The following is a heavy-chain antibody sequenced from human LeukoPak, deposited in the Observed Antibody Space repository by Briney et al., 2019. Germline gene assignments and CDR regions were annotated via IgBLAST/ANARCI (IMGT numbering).Heavy chain of an antibody. V-gene: IGHV4-39*07. CDR3: ARDGSDNWGLFDN. J-gene: IGHJ4*02. CDR1: GGSISGTSYC. Sequence: SETLSLTCSVSGGSISGTSYCWGWIRQPPGKGPEWIGSHYHTGRIYHNPSLNSRVTISVDTSKNQYSLKLSSVTDADTAVYYCARDGSDNWGLFDNWGRGTLVTVSS. D-gene: IGHD1-1*01. CDR2: HYHTGRI.